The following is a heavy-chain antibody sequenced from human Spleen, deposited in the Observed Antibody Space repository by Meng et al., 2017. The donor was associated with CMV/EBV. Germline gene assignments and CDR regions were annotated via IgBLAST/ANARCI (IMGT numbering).Heavy chain of an antibody. Sequence: GGSLRLSCAASGFTLSKYGMHWVRQAPGKGLEWLAAISHDGSSKYFADSMKGRFTISRDSSKNTLYVQMNSLRAEDTAVYYCARTFGLFWSDYPYYYGMDVWGQGTTVTVSS. V-gene: IGHV3-30*04. CDR2: ISHDGSSK. CDR1: GFTLSKYG. CDR3: ARTFGLFWSDYPYYYGMDV. J-gene: IGHJ6*02. D-gene: IGHD3-3*01.